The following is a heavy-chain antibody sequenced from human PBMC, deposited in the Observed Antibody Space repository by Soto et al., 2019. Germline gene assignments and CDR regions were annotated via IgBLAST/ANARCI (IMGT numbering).Heavy chain of an antibody. D-gene: IGHD4-17*01. CDR1: GFTFSSYG. CDR2: IWYDGSNK. J-gene: IGHJ6*02. CDR3: ARDHYGDYEVGYYYGMDV. Sequence: QVQLVESGGGVVQPGRSLRLSCAASGFTFSSYGMHWVRQAPGKGLEWVAVIWYDGSNKYYADSVKGRFTISRDNSKNTLYLQMNSLRAEDTAVYYCARDHYGDYEVGYYYGMDVWGQGTTLTVSS. V-gene: IGHV3-33*01.